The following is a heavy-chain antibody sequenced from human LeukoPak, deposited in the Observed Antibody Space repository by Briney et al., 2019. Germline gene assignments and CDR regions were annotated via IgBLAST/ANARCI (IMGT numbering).Heavy chain of an antibody. Sequence: ASVKVSCKASGYTFTSYDINWVRQATGQGLEWMGWMNPNSGNTGYAQKFQGRVTMTRNTSISTAYMELCSLRSEDTAVYYCAGSGSPGHDAFDIWGQGTMVTVSS. CDR1: GYTFTSYD. J-gene: IGHJ3*02. V-gene: IGHV1-8*01. CDR2: MNPNSGNT. D-gene: IGHD1-26*01. CDR3: AGSGSPGHDAFDI.